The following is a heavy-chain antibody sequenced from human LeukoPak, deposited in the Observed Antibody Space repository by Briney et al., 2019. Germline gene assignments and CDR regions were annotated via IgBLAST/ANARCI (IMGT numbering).Heavy chain of an antibody. Sequence: QPGGSLRLSCAASGFTFSSYIMNWVRQAPGKGPEWVSNISSSSSTIAYADSMKGRFTISRDNAKNSLYLQMNSLRAEDTAVYYCARDKDDFWSGYSRGAIDIWGQGTMVTVSS. CDR1: GFTFSSYI. J-gene: IGHJ3*02. V-gene: IGHV3-48*01. D-gene: IGHD3-3*01. CDR3: ARDKDDFWSGYSRGAIDI. CDR2: ISSSSSTI.